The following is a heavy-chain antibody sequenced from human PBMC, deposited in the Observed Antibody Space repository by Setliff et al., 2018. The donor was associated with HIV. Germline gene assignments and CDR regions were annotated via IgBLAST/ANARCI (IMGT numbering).Heavy chain of an antibody. Sequence: GESLKISCAASGFTFSSYSMNWVRQAPGKGMEWVSYISSRSSTIYYADSVKGRFTISRDNAKNSLYLQMNSLRAEDTAVYYCAREVYYNFLSGYYDYYYGMDVWGQGTTVTVSS. CDR2: ISSRSSTI. D-gene: IGHD3-3*01. V-gene: IGHV3-48*01. J-gene: IGHJ6*02. CDR1: GFTFSSYS. CDR3: AREVYYNFLSGYYDYYYGMDV.